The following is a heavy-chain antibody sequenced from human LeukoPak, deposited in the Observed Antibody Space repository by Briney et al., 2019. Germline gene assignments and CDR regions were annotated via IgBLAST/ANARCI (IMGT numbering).Heavy chain of an antibody. CDR3: ARDFSSSSTVYYYYYMDV. CDR1: GGSISSYY. CDR2: INHSGGT. Sequence: PSETLSLTCTVSGGSISSYYWSWIRQPPGKGLEWIGEINHSGGTNYNPSLKSRVTISIDTSKNQFSLKLSSVTAADTAVYYCARDFSSSSTVYYYYYMDVWGKGTTVTVSS. D-gene: IGHD6-6*01. J-gene: IGHJ6*03. V-gene: IGHV4-34*01.